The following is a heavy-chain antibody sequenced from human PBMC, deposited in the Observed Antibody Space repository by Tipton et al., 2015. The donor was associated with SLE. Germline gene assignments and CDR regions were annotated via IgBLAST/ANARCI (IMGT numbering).Heavy chain of an antibody. CDR2: INPNSGGA. D-gene: IGHD4-17*01. Sequence: QSGAEVKKPGASVKVSCQASGYTFTDYYIHWVRQAPGQGLEWVGRINPNSGGAISAQRFQGRVTMARDTSISTAYMELSRLRSDDTAVYYCARAGGTTRGRGPVDYWGQGTLVTVSS. J-gene: IGHJ4*02. CDR3: ARAGGTTRGRGPVDY. CDR1: GYTFTDYY. V-gene: IGHV1-2*06.